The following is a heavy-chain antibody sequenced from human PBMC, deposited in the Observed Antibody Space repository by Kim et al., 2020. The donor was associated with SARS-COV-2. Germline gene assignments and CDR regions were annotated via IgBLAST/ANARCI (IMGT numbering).Heavy chain of an antibody. V-gene: IGHV4-39*01. Sequence: SETLSLTCTVSGGSISSSSYYWGWIRQPPGKGLEWIGSIYYSGSTYYNPSLKSRVTISVDTSKNQFSLKLSSVTAADTAVYYCARNIAVAGHDAFDIWGQGTMVNVSS. CDR1: GGSISSSSYY. CDR3: ARNIAVAGHDAFDI. D-gene: IGHD6-19*01. J-gene: IGHJ3*02. CDR2: IYYSGST.